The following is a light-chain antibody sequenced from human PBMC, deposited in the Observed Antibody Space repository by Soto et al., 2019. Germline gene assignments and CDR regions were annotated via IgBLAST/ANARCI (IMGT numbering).Light chain of an antibody. CDR1: SSDVGGYNY. Sequence: QSALTQPASVSGSPGQSITISCTGTSSDVGGYNYVSWYQQHPGKAPKLMIYDVSNRPSGVSNRFSGPKSGNTASLTISGLQAEDEADYYCSSYTSSSTSVVFGGGTQLNVL. CDR3: SSYTSSSTSVV. J-gene: IGLJ2*01. V-gene: IGLV2-14*01. CDR2: DVS.